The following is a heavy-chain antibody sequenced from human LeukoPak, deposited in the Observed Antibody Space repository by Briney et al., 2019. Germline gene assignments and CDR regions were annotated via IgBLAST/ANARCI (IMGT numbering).Heavy chain of an antibody. J-gene: IGHJ5*02. Sequence: GRSLRLSCAASGFTFSSYSMKWVRQAPGKGLEWVSYISSSSSTIYYADSVKGRFTISRDNAKNSLYLQMNSLIAEDTAVYYCARLPMWFDPWGQGTLVTVSS. CDR1: GFTFSSYS. CDR3: ARLPMWFDP. V-gene: IGHV3-48*01. CDR2: ISSSSSTI.